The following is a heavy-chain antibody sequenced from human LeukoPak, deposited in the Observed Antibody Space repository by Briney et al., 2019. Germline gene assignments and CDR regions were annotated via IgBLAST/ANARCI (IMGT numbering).Heavy chain of an antibody. CDR3: AREMATDY. Sequence: PGGSLRLSCAASGITFGNNWMHWVRQGPGKGLVWISRINSDGGGAIYADSVKGRFTVSRDNAKNTLYLQMNSLRAEDTAVYYCAREMATDYWGQGTLVTVSS. CDR1: GITFGNNW. CDR2: INSDGGGA. J-gene: IGHJ4*02. V-gene: IGHV3-74*01. D-gene: IGHD5-24*01.